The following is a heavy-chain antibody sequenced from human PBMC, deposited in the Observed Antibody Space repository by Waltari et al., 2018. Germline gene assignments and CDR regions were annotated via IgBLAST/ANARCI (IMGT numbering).Heavy chain of an antibody. V-gene: IGHV4-38-2*01. CDR1: GDSITSASY. J-gene: IGHJ4*02. Sequence: QVQLQESGPGLVKPSETLSLTCAVSGDSITSASYWGWIRQPPGKGLEWIGYVYHFGSPSYNPALKSRVPMSVDTSKRQFSLNLSSVTAADTAVYYCARHESAHYGGFDSWGRGTLVTVSA. CDR2: VYHFGSP. CDR3: ARHESAHYGGFDS. D-gene: IGHD4-17*01.